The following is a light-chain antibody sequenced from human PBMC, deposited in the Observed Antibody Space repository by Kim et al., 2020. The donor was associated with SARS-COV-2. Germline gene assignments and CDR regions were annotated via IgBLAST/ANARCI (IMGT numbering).Light chain of an antibody. Sequence: DIQMTQSPSTLSAAVGDRVTITCRASQNINSWLAWYQQKPGKAPKLLIYKASSLESGLPSRFSGSGSGTEFTLTISSLQPYDFATYYCQQYKTYPWTFGQGTKVDIK. CDR3: QQYKTYPWT. V-gene: IGKV1-5*03. CDR2: KAS. CDR1: QNINSW. J-gene: IGKJ1*01.